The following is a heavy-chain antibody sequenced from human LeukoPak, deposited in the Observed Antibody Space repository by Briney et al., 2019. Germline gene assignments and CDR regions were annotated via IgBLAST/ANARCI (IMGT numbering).Heavy chain of an antibody. CDR3: ARVGPYSGYDLGAFDI. J-gene: IGHJ3*02. CDR1: GFTFSSYA. D-gene: IGHD5-12*01. V-gene: IGHV3-30-3*01. CDR2: ISYDGSNK. Sequence: PGRSLRLSCAASGFTFSSYAMHWVRQAPGKGLEWVAVISYDGSNKYYADSVKGRFTISRDNSKNTLYLQMNSLRAEDTAVYYCARVGPYSGYDLGAFDIWGQGTMVTVSS.